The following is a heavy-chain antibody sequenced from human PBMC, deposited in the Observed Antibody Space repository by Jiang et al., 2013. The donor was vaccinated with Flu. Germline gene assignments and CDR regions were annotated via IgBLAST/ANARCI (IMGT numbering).Heavy chain of an antibody. CDR1: GYTFISYF. Sequence: SGAEVKKPGASVKVSCKASGYTFISYFIHWVRQAPGQGLEWMGIINPSGGSTDYAQKFQGRVTMTRDTSTSTVYMELSSLRSEDTAVYYCARDEVVAAATAWFDPGAREPWSPSPQ. J-gene: IGHJ5*02. D-gene: IGHD2-15*01. CDR3: ARDEVVAAATAWFDP. V-gene: IGHV1-46*01. CDR2: INPSGGST.